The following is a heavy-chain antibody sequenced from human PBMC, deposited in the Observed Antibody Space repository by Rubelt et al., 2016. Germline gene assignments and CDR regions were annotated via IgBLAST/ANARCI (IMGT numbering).Heavy chain of an antibody. Sequence: VQLVESGGGLVQPGGSLKLSCAASGFTFNSFAMHWVRQAPGKGLEWVTVISYDGNNKYYADSVKGRFTISRDNSKNTLYLQVNSLRPEDTAVYYCARDGPGITVAGYFDFWGQGILVTVSS. CDR3: ARDGPGITVAGYFDF. CDR2: ISYDGNNK. CDR1: GFTFNSFA. D-gene: IGHD6-19*01. V-gene: IGHV3-30*04. J-gene: IGHJ4*02.